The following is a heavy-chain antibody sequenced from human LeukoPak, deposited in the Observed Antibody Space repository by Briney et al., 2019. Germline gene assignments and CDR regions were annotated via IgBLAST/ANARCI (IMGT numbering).Heavy chain of an antibody. CDR2: ISYSGST. Sequence: SETLSLTCIVSGGSISSSSYYWGWIRQPPGKGLEWIGSISYSGSTYYKPSLQSRFITSVDTSKNQFSLKVRSVPAADTAIYYCARHVLTGTNWFDPWGQGTLVTVSS. J-gene: IGHJ5*02. CDR1: GGSISSSSYY. D-gene: IGHD7-27*01. CDR3: ARHVLTGTNWFDP. V-gene: IGHV4-39*01.